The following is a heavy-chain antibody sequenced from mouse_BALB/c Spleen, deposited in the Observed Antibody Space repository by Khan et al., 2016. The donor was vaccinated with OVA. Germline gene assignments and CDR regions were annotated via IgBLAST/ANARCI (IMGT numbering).Heavy chain of an antibody. J-gene: IGHJ4*01. CDR1: GFSLTSYG. D-gene: IGHD2-1*01. V-gene: IGHV2-2*02. CDR3: SRTYFSYGNYGDYYTMDY. CDR2: IWSGGST. Sequence: QVQLKQSGPGLVQPSQSLSITCTVSGFSLTSYGVPWVRQSPGKGLEWLGVIWSGGSTDYNSAFISRLTISKDNSQSQVFFKMNSLQANDTAIYYCSRTYFSYGNYGDYYTMDYWGQGTSVTVSA.